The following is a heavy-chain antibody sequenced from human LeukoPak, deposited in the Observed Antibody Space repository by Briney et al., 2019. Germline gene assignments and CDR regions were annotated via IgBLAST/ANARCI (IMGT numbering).Heavy chain of an antibody. CDR3: TRENRPFCPFAY. V-gene: IGHV4-39*07. CDR2: IYYSGST. Sequence: SETLSLTCTVSGGSISSSSHYWGWIRQPPGNRLEWIGSIYYSGSTYYNPSLESRVTTSVDTSKNQFSLNLTSVTDADTAVYYCTRENRPFCPFAYWGQGVLVTVSS. CDR1: GGSISSSSHY. J-gene: IGHJ4*02. D-gene: IGHD2/OR15-2a*01.